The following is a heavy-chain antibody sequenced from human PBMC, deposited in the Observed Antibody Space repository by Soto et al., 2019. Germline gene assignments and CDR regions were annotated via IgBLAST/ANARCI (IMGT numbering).Heavy chain of an antibody. V-gene: IGHV3-23*01. Sequence: EVQLLESGGGLVQPGGSLRLSCVASGFSFSSYAMSWGRQAPGEVLEWVSVISGSDGSTYYADSVNGRFTISRDDSKNTLYLHMNSLRAEDTAVYYCARDRERDAWYEDYWGQGTLVTVSS. CDR3: ARDRERDAWYEDY. CDR2: ISGSDGST. CDR1: GFSFSSYA. D-gene: IGHD6-13*01. J-gene: IGHJ4*02.